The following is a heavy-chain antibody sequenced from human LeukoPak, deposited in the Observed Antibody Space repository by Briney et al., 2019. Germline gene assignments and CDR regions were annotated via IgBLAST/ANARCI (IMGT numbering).Heavy chain of an antibody. CDR3: AHRRGIKSFGPWSY. CDR2: IYWDDDK. J-gene: IGHJ4*02. CDR1: GFSLSTSGVG. Sequence: SGPTLVNPTQTLTLTCTFSGFSLSTSGVGVGWIRQPPGKALEWLALIYWDDDKRYSPSLKNRLTITKDTSKNQVVLTMTNMDPVDTATYYCAHRRGIKSFGPWSYWGQGTLVTVSS. D-gene: IGHD3-16*01. V-gene: IGHV2-5*02.